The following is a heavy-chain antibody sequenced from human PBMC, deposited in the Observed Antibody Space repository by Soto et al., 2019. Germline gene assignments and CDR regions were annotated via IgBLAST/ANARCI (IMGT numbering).Heavy chain of an antibody. J-gene: IGHJ4*02. CDR1: GGSVRTGSYH. CDR3: ARIRWGGDS. D-gene: IGHD7-27*01. CDR2: IPNNGSP. V-gene: IGHV4-61*01. Sequence: QVQLQESGPGRVKPSETLSLTCSVSGGSVRTGSYHWSWIRQPPGKGLEWIGFIPNNGSPDYNPSLKSRVVVSIDRSKNQFSLKVNSVTAADTAVYFCARIRWGGDSWGQGTLVTVSS.